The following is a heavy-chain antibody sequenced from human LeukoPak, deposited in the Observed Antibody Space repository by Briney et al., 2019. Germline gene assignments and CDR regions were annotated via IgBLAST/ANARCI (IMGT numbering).Heavy chain of an antibody. CDR3: ARESRVFIGDGYFLDS. Sequence: PSETLSLTCTASLVSISNYYWSWVRQPAGKGLEWIGRLYIGRDTDYNPSLKSRVTMSADTSNSQFSLRLTSVTAADTAVYYCARESRVFIGDGYFLDSWGLGSLITVSS. CDR1: LVSISNYY. J-gene: IGHJ4*02. D-gene: IGHD3-22*01. V-gene: IGHV4-4*07. CDR2: LYIGRDT.